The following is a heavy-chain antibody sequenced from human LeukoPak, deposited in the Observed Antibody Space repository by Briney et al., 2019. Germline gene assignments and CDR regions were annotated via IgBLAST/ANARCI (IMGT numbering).Heavy chain of an antibody. CDR2: IRQDGSEK. CDR3: ARPHLDHGDLFDY. V-gene: IGHV3-7*01. D-gene: IGHD4-17*01. CDR1: GFTFSSYW. Sequence: GGSLRLSCAASGFTFSSYWLSWVRQPPGKGLEWVANIRQDGSEKNYVDSVKGRFTISRDNGKNSLYLQMNSLRAEDTAVYCCARPHLDHGDLFDYWGQGTLVTVSS. J-gene: IGHJ4*02.